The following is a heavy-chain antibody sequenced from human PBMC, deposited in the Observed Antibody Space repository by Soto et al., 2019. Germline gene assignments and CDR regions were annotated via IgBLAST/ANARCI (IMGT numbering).Heavy chain of an antibody. J-gene: IGHJ6*02. CDR2: ISYDGSNK. CDR3: AKDLGSPAGYYDYGMDV. V-gene: IGHV3-30*18. CDR1: GFTFSSYG. Sequence: QVQLVESGGGVVQPGRSLRLSCAASGFTFSSYGMHWVRQAPGKGLEWVAVISYDGSNKYYADSVKGRFTISRDNSKNTLYLQMNSLRAEDTAGYYCAKDLGSPAGYYDYGMDVWGQGTTVTVSS. D-gene: IGHD3-10*01.